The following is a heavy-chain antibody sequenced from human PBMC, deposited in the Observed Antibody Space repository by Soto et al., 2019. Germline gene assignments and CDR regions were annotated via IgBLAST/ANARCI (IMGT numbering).Heavy chain of an antibody. D-gene: IGHD3-22*01. V-gene: IGHV5-10-1*01. CDR2: IDPSDSYT. J-gene: IGHJ6*02. CDR1: GYSFTIYW. CDR3: ARLKVVSLYYYYGMDV. Sequence: PGESLKISCNGSGYSFTIYWISWVRQMPGKGLEWMGRIDPSDSYTNYSPSFQGHVTISADKSISTAYLQWSSLKASDTAMYYCARLKVVSLYYYYGMDVWGQGTTVTVSS.